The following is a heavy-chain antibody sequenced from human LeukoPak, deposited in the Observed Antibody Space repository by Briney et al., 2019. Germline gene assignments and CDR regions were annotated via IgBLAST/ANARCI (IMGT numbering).Heavy chain of an antibody. CDR1: GGSISSGGYY. V-gene: IGHV4-39*07. Sequence: PSETLSLTCTVSGGSISSGGYYWRWIRQPPGKGLEWIGEINHSGSTNYNPSLKSRVTISVDTSKNQFSLKLSSVTAADTAVYYCARAKGDYSLHGMDVWGQGTTVTVSS. CDR2: INHSGST. J-gene: IGHJ6*02. D-gene: IGHD4-17*01. CDR3: ARAKGDYSLHGMDV.